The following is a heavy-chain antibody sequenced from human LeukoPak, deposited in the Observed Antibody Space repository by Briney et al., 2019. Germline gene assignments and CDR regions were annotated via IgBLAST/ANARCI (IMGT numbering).Heavy chain of an antibody. V-gene: IGHV4-39*01. Sequence: SETLSLTCTVSGGSISSYYWGWIRQPPGKGLEWIGSIYYSGSTYYNPSLKSRVTISVDTSKNQFSLKLSSVTAADTAVYYCARRDWSGPVDYWGQGTLVTVSS. CDR2: IYYSGST. CDR1: GGSISSYY. CDR3: ARRDWSGPVDY. D-gene: IGHD3-3*01. J-gene: IGHJ4*02.